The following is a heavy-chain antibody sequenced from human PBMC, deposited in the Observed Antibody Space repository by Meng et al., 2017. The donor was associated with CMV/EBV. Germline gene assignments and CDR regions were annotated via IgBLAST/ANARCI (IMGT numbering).Heavy chain of an antibody. CDR1: GYTFTGYY. J-gene: IGHJ4*02. D-gene: IGHD3-3*01. CDR2: INPNSGGT. V-gene: IGHV1-2*02. CDR3: ARPAVTIFGVAMVNYFDY. Sequence: ASVKVSCKASGYTFTGYYMHWVRQAPGQGLEWMGWINPNSGGTNYAQKFQGRVTMTRDTSISTAYMELSRLRSDDTAVYYCARPAVTIFGVAMVNYFDYWGQGTLVTVSS.